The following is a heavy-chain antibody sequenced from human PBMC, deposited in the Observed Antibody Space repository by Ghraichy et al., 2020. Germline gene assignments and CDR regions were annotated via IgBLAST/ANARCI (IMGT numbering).Heavy chain of an antibody. CDR3: ASPQRDGYNYDLTD. CDR2: ISSTSIYT. D-gene: IGHD5-24*01. J-gene: IGHJ4*02. CDR1: GFTFSDYY. V-gene: IGHV3-11*06. Sequence: GGSLRLSCAASGFTFSDYYMSWIRQAPGKGLEWVSHISSTSIYTNYADSVKGRFTISRDNAKNSVYLQMNSLRVEDTAVYYCASPQRDGYNYDLTDWGQGTLVTVSS.